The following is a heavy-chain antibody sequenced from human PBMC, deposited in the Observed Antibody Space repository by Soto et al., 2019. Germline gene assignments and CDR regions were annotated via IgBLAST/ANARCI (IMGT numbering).Heavy chain of an antibody. D-gene: IGHD1-26*01. J-gene: IGHJ6*02. V-gene: IGHV3-23*01. CDR3: ATYSGNYERYGVYYGMDV. Sequence: GGSLRLSCAASGFTFSSYAMSWVRQAPGKGLEWVSAISGSGGSTYCADSVKGRFTISRDNSKNTLYLQMNSLRAEDTAVYYCATYSGNYERYGVYYGMDVWGQGTTVTVSS. CDR1: GFTFSSYA. CDR2: ISGSGGST.